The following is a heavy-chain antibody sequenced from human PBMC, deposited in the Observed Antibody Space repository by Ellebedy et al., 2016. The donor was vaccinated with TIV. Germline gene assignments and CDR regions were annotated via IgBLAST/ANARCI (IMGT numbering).Heavy chain of an antibody. Sequence: MPGGSLRLSCTVSGGSISSSSYYWGWIRQPPGKGPEWIGSIYYSGSTYYNPSLKSRVTISVDTSKNQFSLKLSSVTAADTAVYYCARQGYRGYSYGATYTPFDYWGQGTLVTVSS. J-gene: IGHJ4*02. CDR3: ARQGYRGYSYGATYTPFDY. CDR2: IYYSGST. CDR1: GGSISSSSYY. V-gene: IGHV4-39*01. D-gene: IGHD5-18*01.